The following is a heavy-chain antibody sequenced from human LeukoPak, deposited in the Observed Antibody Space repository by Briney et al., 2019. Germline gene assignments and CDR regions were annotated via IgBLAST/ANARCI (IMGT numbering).Heavy chain of an antibody. V-gene: IGHV4-59*01. Sequence: KASEILSLTCTVSGGSISSYYWSWIRQPPGKGLEWIGYIYYSGSTNYNPSLKSRVTISVDTSKNQFSLKLSSVTAADTAVYYCARGRLISSSWRYYFDYWGQGTLVTVSS. D-gene: IGHD6-13*01. CDR1: GGSISSYY. CDR3: ARGRLISSSWRYYFDY. CDR2: IYYSGST. J-gene: IGHJ4*02.